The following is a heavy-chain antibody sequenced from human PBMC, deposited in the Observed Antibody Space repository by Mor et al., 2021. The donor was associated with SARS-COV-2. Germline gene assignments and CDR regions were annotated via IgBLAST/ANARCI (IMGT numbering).Heavy chain of an antibody. Sequence: QGLEWMVLINPRTGDTNYAQNFQGRVTLTRDTSISTAYMEVRRLRFDDTAVYYCARDGILRDWFDPWGQGTLVTVSS. J-gene: IGHJ5*02. V-gene: IGHV1-2*02. D-gene: IGHD2-21*01. CDR3: ARDGILRDWFDP. CDR2: INPRTGDT.